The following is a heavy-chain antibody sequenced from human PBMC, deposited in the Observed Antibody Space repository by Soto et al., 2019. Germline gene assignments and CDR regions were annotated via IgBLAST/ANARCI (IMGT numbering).Heavy chain of an antibody. CDR3: ARHQIRGMPTFGVGDYYYYYMDV. D-gene: IGHD3-3*01. Sequence: SETMYLTFTVSGGSISSYYWSWIRQTPGKGLEWIGYIYYSGSTNYNPSLKSRVTISVDTSKNQFSLKLSSVTAADTAVYYCARHQIRGMPTFGVGDYYYYYMDVWGKGTTVTVSS. J-gene: IGHJ6*03. CDR1: GGSISSYY. CDR2: IYYSGST. V-gene: IGHV4-59*08.